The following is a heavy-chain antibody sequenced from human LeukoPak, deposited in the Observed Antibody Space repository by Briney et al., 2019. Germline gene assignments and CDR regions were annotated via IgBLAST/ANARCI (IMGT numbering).Heavy chain of an antibody. Sequence: GGSLRLSCAASGFTFSSYWMHWVRQAPGKGLVWVSRINSDGSSTTYADSVKGRFTISRDNAKSTLYLQINSLRAEDTAVYYCARDLTPTDYYYYGMDVWGQGTPVTVSS. CDR3: ARDLTPTDYYYYGMDV. V-gene: IGHV3-74*01. CDR2: INSDGSST. D-gene: IGHD3-9*01. CDR1: GFTFSSYW. J-gene: IGHJ6*02.